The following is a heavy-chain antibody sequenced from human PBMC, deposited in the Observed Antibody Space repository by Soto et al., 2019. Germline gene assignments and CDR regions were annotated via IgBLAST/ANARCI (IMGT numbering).Heavy chain of an antibody. CDR2: ISYDGGDK. J-gene: IGHJ5*02. CDR1: GFTFSSYA. V-gene: IGHV3-30-3*01. CDR3: ARAHYDILTGYSLNWFDP. Sequence: PGGSLRLSCAASGFTFSSYAMHWVRQTPGKGLEWVAVISYDGGDKYYADSVKGRFTISRDNSKNTLYLQMNSLRAEDTSVYYCARAHYDILTGYSLNWFDPWGQGTLVTVSS. D-gene: IGHD3-9*01.